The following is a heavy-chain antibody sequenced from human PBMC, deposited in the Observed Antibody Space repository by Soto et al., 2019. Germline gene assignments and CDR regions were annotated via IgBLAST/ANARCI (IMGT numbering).Heavy chain of an antibody. V-gene: IGHV4-59*12. D-gene: IGHD4-4*01. CDR3: ARIATTPLGGPIDY. CDR1: GGSISSYY. J-gene: IGHJ4*02. Sequence: PSETLSLTCSVSGGSISSYYWSWIRQPPGKGLEWIGYLYGSESTSYNPSLKSRVTMSVDTSKNQFSLRLSSVTAVDTAVYYWARIATTPLGGPIDYWGRGTLVTVS. CDR2: LYGSEST.